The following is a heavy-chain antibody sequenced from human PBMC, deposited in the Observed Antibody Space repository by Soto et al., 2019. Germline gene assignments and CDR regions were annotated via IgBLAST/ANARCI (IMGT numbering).Heavy chain of an antibody. V-gene: IGHV3-13*01. Sequence: GGSLRLSCAASGFTFSSYDMHWVRQATGKGLEWVSAIGTAGDTYYPGSVKGRFTISRENAKNSLYLQMNSLRAGDTAVYYCARGEMTLGYCSSTSCQGTPFDPWGQGTLVTVSS. CDR1: GFTFSSYD. CDR2: IGTAGDT. CDR3: ARGEMTLGYCSSTSCQGTPFDP. D-gene: IGHD2-2*01. J-gene: IGHJ5*02.